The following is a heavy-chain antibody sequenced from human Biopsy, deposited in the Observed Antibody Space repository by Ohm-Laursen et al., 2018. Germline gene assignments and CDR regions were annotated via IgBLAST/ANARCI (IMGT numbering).Heavy chain of an antibody. D-gene: IGHD3-3*01. CDR3: ARTPRDSFWSGSYKRGLWFDP. CDR1: GDSISSYY. Sequence: TLSLTCTVSGDSISSYYWTWIRQPPGKGLEWIGHVYNGGITNYNPSLKSRVTISKDTSKNQFSLQVNSVTAADTAVYYCARTPRDSFWSGSYKRGLWFDPWGQGTLVIVSS. J-gene: IGHJ5*02. CDR2: VYNGGIT. V-gene: IGHV4-59*01.